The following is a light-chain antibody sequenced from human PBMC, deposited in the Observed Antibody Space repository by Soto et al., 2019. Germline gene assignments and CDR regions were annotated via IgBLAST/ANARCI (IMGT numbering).Light chain of an antibody. J-gene: IGLJ3*02. CDR3: SSYTSTSTPVL. CDR1: NSDVGAFNY. V-gene: IGLV2-14*01. Sequence: QSALTQPASVSGSPGQSITISCTGTNSDVGAFNYVSWYQQHPGKAPKLMIYEVGHRPSEISNRFSGSKSGNTASLPISGLHAEDEADYYCSSYTSTSTPVLFGGGTKLTVL. CDR2: EVG.